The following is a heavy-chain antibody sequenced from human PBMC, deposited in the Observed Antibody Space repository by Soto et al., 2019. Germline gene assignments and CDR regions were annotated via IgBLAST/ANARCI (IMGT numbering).Heavy chain of an antibody. D-gene: IGHD2-2*02. J-gene: IGHJ6*03. Sequence: EVQLLESGGGLVQPGGSLRLSCAASGFTFSSYAMSWVRQAPGKGLEWVSAISGSGGSTYYADSVKGRFTISRDNSKNTLYLQMNSLRAEDTAVYYCAKGEEHCSSTSCYMNYYYMDVRGKGTTVTVSS. CDR1: GFTFSSYA. CDR3: AKGEEHCSSTSCYMNYYYMDV. CDR2: ISGSGGST. V-gene: IGHV3-23*01.